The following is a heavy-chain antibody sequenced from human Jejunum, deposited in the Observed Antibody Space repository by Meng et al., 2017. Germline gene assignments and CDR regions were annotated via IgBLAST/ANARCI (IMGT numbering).Heavy chain of an antibody. CDR3: ARQYCGGDCYSREFDY. J-gene: IGHJ4*02. V-gene: IGHV1-18*01. CDR2: VSDSNGKK. CDR1: GYTFYLYG. Sequence: ASVKVSCKTSGYTFYLYGINWVRQAPGQGLEWMGWVSDSNGKKKYAQKFQGRVTMTTDTSTSTAYMEVTSLTFDDTAVYYCARQYCGGDCYSREFDYWGQGTPVTGSS. D-gene: IGHD2-21*02.